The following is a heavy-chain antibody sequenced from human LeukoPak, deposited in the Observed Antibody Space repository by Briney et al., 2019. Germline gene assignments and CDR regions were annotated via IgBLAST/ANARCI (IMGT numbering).Heavy chain of an antibody. V-gene: IGHV3-48*04. CDR1: GFTFSSYS. CDR2: ISSSSSTI. Sequence: PGGSLRLSCAASGFTFSSYSMNWVRQAPGKGLEWVSYISSSSSTIYYADSVKGRFTISRDNAKNSLYLQMNSLRAEDTAVYYCARTTMVRVVIQYYFDYWGQGTLVTVSS. D-gene: IGHD3-10*01. J-gene: IGHJ4*02. CDR3: ARTTMVRVVIQYYFDY.